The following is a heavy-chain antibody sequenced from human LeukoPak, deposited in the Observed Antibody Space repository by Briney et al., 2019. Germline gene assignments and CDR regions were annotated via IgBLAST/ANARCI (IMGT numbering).Heavy chain of an antibody. CDR2: IIPIFGTA. CDR3: ASAIVVVPAASYYFDY. V-gene: IGHV1-69*01. Sequence: SVKVSCKASGGTFSSYAISWVRQAPGQGLEWMGGIIPIFGTANYAQKFQGRVTITADESTSTAYMELSSLRSEDTAVYYCASAIVVVPAASYYFDYWGQGTLVTVSS. D-gene: IGHD2-2*01. J-gene: IGHJ4*02. CDR1: GGTFSSYA.